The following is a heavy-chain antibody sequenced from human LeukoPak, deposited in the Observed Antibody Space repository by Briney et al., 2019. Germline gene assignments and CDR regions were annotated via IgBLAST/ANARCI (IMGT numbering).Heavy chain of an antibody. CDR1: GFTFSSYA. J-gene: IGHJ4*02. V-gene: IGHV3-23*01. Sequence: GGSLRLSCAASGFTFSSYAMSWVRQAPGRGLEWVSTISGSGGSTYYADSVKGRFTISRDNSKNTLYLQMNSLRAEDTAVYYCAKGSGLTGAFFDYWGQGTLVTVSS. CDR3: AKGSGLTGAFFDY. CDR2: ISGSGGST. D-gene: IGHD7-27*01.